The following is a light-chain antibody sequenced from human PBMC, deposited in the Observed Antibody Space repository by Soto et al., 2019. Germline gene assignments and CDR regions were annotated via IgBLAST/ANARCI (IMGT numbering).Light chain of an antibody. V-gene: IGKV1-5*03. CDR2: RAS. Sequence: DIQMTQSPSTLSASVGDRVTITCRASQSISNWLAWYQQKPGKAPKLLIYRASSLESGVPSRFSGSGSGTEFTLTISSLQPDDFATYYCQHYNSYSPRLTFGGGTKVEIK. CDR3: QHYNSYSPRLT. J-gene: IGKJ4*01. CDR1: QSISNW.